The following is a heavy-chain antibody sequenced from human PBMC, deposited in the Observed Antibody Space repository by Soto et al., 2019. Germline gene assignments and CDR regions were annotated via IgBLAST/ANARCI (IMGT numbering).Heavy chain of an antibody. CDR3: AKDEVGWNYDSSGYPAGI. J-gene: IGHJ3*02. Sequence: GGSLRLSCAASGFTFSSYGMHWVRQAPGKGLEWVAVISYDGSNRYYADSVKGRFTISRDNSKNTLYLQMNSLRAEDTAVYYCAKDEVGWNYDSSGYPAGIWGQGTMVTVSS. V-gene: IGHV3-30*18. CDR2: ISYDGSNR. D-gene: IGHD3-22*01. CDR1: GFTFSSYG.